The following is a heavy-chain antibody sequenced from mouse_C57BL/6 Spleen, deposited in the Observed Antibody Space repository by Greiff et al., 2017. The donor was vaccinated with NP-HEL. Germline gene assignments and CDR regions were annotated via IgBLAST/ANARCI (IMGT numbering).Heavy chain of an antibody. CDR2: INPSNGGT. CDR1: GFTFTSYW. D-gene: IGHD1-1*01. CDR3: ARSRDYYGSSYVWFAY. J-gene: IGHJ3*01. Sequence: QVQLQQPGTELVKPGASVKLSCKASGFTFTSYWMHWVKQRPGQGLEWIGNINPSNGGTNYNEKFKSKATLTVDKSSSTAYMQLSSLTSEDSAVYYCARSRDYYGSSYVWFAYWGQGTLVTVSA. V-gene: IGHV1-53*01.